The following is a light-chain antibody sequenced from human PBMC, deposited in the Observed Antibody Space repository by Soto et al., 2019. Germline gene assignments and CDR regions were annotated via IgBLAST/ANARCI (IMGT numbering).Light chain of an antibody. CDR2: ATS. Sequence: DIQLTQSPSSLSASVGDRVTTTCRAGESISSYIHSYQQKPGKAPKHLIYATSSLQSAVPSKFSGSGSGTDFTVTICCLQPVDFATYGCQQSYSTPRTFGQGTKVDIK. CDR1: ESISSY. J-gene: IGKJ1*01. V-gene: IGKV1-39*01. CDR3: QQSYSTPRT.